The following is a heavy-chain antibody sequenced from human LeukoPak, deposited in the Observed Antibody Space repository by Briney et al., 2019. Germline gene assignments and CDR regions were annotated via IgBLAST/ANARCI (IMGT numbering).Heavy chain of an antibody. J-gene: IGHJ4*02. CDR1: GYTFTGYY. CDR3: ARGITIFGVVISY. D-gene: IGHD3-3*01. V-gene: IGHV1-2*02. Sequence: ASVKVSCKASGYTFTGYYMHWVRQAPGQGLEWMGWINPNSGGTNYAQKFQGRVTMTRDTSISTAYMEPSRLRSDDTAVYYCARGITIFGVVISYWGQGTLVTVSS. CDR2: INPNSGGT.